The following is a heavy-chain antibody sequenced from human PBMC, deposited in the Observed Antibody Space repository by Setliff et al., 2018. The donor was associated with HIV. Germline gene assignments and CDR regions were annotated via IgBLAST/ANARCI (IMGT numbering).Heavy chain of an antibody. CDR1: GFTFGGYG. V-gene: IGHV3-48*04. D-gene: IGHD1-26*01. Sequence: GESLKISCAASGFTFGGYGMTWVRQAPGKGLEWVSYISGSSTTIYYADSVKGRFTISRDNAKNSLYLRMNTLRAEDTAVYYCARDPWVGATADYYYYRGVWGKGTTVTVSS. CDR2: ISGSSTTI. CDR3: ARDPWVGATADYYYYRGV. J-gene: IGHJ6*03.